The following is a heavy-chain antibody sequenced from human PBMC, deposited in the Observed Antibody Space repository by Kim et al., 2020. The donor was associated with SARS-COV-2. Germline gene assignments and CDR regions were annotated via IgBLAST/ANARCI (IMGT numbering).Heavy chain of an antibody. CDR3: VRGRGWLDP. Sequence: TYYADSVKGRFTISRDNAKNSLHLQMNSLRVEDTAVYYCVRGRGWLDPWGQGTLVTVSS. J-gene: IGHJ5*02. CDR2: T. V-gene: IGHV3-7*01.